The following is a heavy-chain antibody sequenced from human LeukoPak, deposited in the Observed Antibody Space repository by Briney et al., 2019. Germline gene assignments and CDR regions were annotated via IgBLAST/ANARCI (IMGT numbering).Heavy chain of an antibody. Sequence: GGSLRLSCEVSGFTFSTYSMNWVRQAPGKGLEWVSSISSSSSYIYYADSVKGRFTISRDNAKNSLFLQMNSLRAEDTAMYYCARGGLWFGGTKRALDYWGQGTLVTVSS. CDR1: GFTFSTYS. D-gene: IGHD3-10*01. J-gene: IGHJ4*02. CDR3: ARGGLWFGGTKRALDY. V-gene: IGHV3-21*01. CDR2: ISSSSSYI.